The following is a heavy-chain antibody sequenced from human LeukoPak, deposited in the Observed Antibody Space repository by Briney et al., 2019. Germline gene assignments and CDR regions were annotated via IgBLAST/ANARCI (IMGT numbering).Heavy chain of an antibody. Sequence: EASVKVSCKASGYTFTSYDINWVRQATGQGLEWMGWMNPNSGNTGYAQKFQGRVTMTRNTSISTAYMELSSLRSEDTAVYYCARRSSGYDGHYFDYWGQGTLVTVSS. CDR1: GYTFTSYD. D-gene: IGHD5-12*01. V-gene: IGHV1-8*01. CDR2: MNPNSGNT. CDR3: ARRSSGYDGHYFDY. J-gene: IGHJ4*02.